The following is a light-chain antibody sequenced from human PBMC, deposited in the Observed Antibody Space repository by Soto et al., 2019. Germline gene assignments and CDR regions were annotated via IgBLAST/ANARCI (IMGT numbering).Light chain of an antibody. V-gene: IGKV3-20*01. CDR3: QHYPTS. Sequence: DIVLTQSPGTLSLSPGERATLSCRASQGVSSSYLAWYQQKPGQSPRLLIYGASSRATGIPDRFSGSGSGTDFTLTITRLEPEDFAVYDCQHYPTSFGGGTNVEIK. CDR1: QGVSSSY. J-gene: IGKJ4*01. CDR2: GAS.